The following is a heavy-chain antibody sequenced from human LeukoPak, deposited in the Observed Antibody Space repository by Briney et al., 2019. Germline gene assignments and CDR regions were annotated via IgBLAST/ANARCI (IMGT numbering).Heavy chain of an antibody. CDR3: ARDKRIAARRTDAFDI. Sequence: GASVKVSRKASGYTFTGYYMHWVRQAPGQGLEWMGWINPNSGGTNYAQKFQGRVTMTRDTSISTAYMELSRLRSDDTAVYYCARDKRIAARRTDAFDIWGQGTMVTVSS. J-gene: IGHJ3*02. CDR2: INPNSGGT. CDR1: GYTFTGYY. D-gene: IGHD6-6*01. V-gene: IGHV1-2*02.